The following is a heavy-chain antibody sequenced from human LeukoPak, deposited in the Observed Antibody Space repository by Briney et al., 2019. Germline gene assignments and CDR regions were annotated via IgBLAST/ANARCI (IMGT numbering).Heavy chain of an antibody. CDR1: GYTFTSYY. J-gene: IGHJ5*02. CDR3: ARSGQQWLVQNNWFDP. CDR2: INPSGGST. D-gene: IGHD6-19*01. V-gene: IGHV1-46*01. Sequence: ASVKVSCKASGYTFTSYYMHWVRQAPGQGLEWMGIINPSGGSTSYAQKFQGRVTMTRDMSTSTVYMELSSLRSEDTAVYYCARSGQQWLVQNNWFDPWGQGTLVTVSS.